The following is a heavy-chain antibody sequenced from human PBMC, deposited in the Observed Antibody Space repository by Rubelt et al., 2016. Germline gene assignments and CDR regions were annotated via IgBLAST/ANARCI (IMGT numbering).Heavy chain of an antibody. CDR2: SSAYNGHP. V-gene: IGHV1-18*01. D-gene: IGHD6-6*01. J-gene: IGHJ2*01. CDR3: ARDRIRIAARQGWYFDL. CDR1: GYTFTSYG. Sequence: QVQLVQSGAEVKKPGASVKVSCKASGYTFTSYGISWVRQAPGQGLEWMGWSSAYNGHPNYAQKRQGRFTRTTDTSTSTANWELRSLRSDDTAVYYCARDRIRIAARQGWYFDLWGRGTLVTVSS.